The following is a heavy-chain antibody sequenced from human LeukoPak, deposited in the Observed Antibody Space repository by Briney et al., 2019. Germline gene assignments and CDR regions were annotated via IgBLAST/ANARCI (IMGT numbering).Heavy chain of an antibody. CDR1: GFSISTFW. J-gene: IGHJ5*02. Sequence: GGSLRLSCVASGFSISTFWMTWVRQAPGKGLEWVANMRGDGSRLYYMDSVKGRFTISRDNAKNSLYLQMSDLRAEDTSVYCCARVDIAAAWSWFDPWGQGTLVTVSS. D-gene: IGHD6-13*01. CDR3: ARVDIAAAWSWFDP. V-gene: IGHV3-7*01. CDR2: MRGDGSRL.